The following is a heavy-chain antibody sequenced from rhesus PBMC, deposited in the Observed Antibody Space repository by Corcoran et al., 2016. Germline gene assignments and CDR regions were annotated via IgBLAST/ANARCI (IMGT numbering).Heavy chain of an antibody. V-gene: IGHV4S11*01. J-gene: IGHJ6*01. CDR3: ARHFLRGYSGSYYPYGLDS. Sequence: QVQMQESGPGLVKPLETLSLTGAVSGGSISSNYWCWCRQASGKGREVIGYVYGGGSSTFYNPSLKSRVTLSVDTSMNQLSLKLISVTAADTAVYYCARHFLRGYSGSYYPYGLDSWGQGVVVTVSS. D-gene: IGHD3-16*01. CDR2: VYGGGSST. CDR1: GGSISSNY.